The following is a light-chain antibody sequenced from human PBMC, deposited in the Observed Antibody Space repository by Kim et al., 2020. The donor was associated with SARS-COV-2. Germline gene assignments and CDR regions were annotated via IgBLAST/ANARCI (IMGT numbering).Light chain of an antibody. CDR2: DEY. Sequence: ALGRTVRLTCHRGSLRSYYAAWCQQRPRQAAVLVLYDEYNRPSGSPDRFSGSASGNTASLSITGAQAEDEGDYYCNSRDSSGDHVVFGGGTQLTVL. J-gene: IGLJ2*01. CDR1: SLRSYY. V-gene: IGLV3-19*01. CDR3: NSRDSSGDHVV.